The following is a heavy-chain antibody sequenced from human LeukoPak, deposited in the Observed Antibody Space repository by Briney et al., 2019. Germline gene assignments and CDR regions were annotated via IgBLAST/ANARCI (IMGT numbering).Heavy chain of an antibody. V-gene: IGHV1-2*02. Sequence: ASVKVSCKASGYTFTGYYMHWVRQAPGQGLEWMGWINPNSGGTNYAQKLQGRVTMTTDTSTSTAYMELRSLRSDDTAVYYCARLLKRSIVVGDYWGQGTLVTVSS. J-gene: IGHJ4*02. CDR3: ARLLKRSIVVGDY. CDR1: GYTFTGYY. CDR2: INPNSGGT. D-gene: IGHD3-22*01.